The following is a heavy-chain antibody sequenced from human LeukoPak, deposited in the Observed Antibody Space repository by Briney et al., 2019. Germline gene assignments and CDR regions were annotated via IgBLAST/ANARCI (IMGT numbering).Heavy chain of an antibody. CDR2: INAGNGDA. J-gene: IGHJ6*02. Sequence: ASVKVSCKASGYTFTTYAIHWVRQAPGRSLEWMGRINAGNGDAKYSQNFHDRITITRDTSASTVYMELTSLRSEDTAVYYCAREGDYSTDDYYYGMDVWGQGTTVTVSS. CDR1: GYTFTTYA. V-gene: IGHV1-3*01. CDR3: AREGDYSTDDYYYGMDV. D-gene: IGHD4-11*01.